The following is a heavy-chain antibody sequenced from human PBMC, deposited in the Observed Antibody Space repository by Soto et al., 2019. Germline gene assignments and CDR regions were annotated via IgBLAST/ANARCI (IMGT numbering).Heavy chain of an antibody. CDR3: ARTYCGGDCYGGDVFDY. J-gene: IGHJ4*02. D-gene: IGHD2-21*01. Sequence: LQTLRDTRSVVDGNSIGHDWSCIRKPPRKGLEWIGYIYYSGSTNYNPSLKSRVTISVDTSKNQFSLKLSSVTAADTAVYYCARTYCGGDCYGGDVFDYWGQGTLVTVYS. CDR1: DGNSIGHD. CDR2: IYYSGST. V-gene: IGHV4-59*08.